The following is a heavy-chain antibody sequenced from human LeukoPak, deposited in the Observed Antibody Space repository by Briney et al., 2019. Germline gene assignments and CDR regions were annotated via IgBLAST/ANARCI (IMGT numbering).Heavy chain of an antibody. Sequence: ASVKVSCKASGYSFTSHYMHWVRQAPGQGLEWMGWISAYNGNTNYAQKLQGRVTMTTDTSTSTAYMELRSLRSDDTAVYYCARESGPNFDYWGQGTLVTVSS. CDR1: GYSFTSHY. CDR3: ARESGPNFDY. J-gene: IGHJ4*02. V-gene: IGHV1-18*04. CDR2: ISAYNGNT.